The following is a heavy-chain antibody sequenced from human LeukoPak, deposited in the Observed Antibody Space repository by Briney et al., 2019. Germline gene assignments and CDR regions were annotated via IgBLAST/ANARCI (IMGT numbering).Heavy chain of an antibody. V-gene: IGHV3-23*01. J-gene: IGHJ4*02. Sequence: PGGSLRLSCAASGSTFSNNAMSWVRQAPGKGLEWVSVISGSGNTYYADSVKGRFTISRDNSKDTLYLQMSSLRAEDTAVYYCAKRGYYYFDYWGQGTLVTVSS. CDR3: AKRGYYYFDY. CDR2: ISGSGNT. D-gene: IGHD3-22*01. CDR1: GSTFSNNA.